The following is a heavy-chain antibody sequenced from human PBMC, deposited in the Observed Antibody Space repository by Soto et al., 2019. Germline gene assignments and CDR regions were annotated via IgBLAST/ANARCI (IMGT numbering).Heavy chain of an antibody. D-gene: IGHD1-1*01. CDR2: ISAHNGNT. J-gene: IGHJ4*02. Sequence: QVHLVQSGAEVKKPGASVKVSCKGSGYGFTTYGITWVRQAPGQGLEWMAWISAHNGNTNYAQKLQGRVTVTRDTSTRTAYMGLRSLRSDDTAVDYCARGRYGDYWGQGAMVTVSS. V-gene: IGHV1-18*01. CDR3: ARGRYGDY. CDR1: GYGFTTYG.